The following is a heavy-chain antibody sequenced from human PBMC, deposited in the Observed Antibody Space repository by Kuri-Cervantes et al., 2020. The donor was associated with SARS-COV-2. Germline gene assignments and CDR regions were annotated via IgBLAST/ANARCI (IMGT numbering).Heavy chain of an antibody. D-gene: IGHD3-10*01. CDR2: ISGSGAPT. CDR1: GFTFSIYA. CDR3: VKDYYGSGINWIFDS. V-gene: IGHV3-23*01. J-gene: IGHJ4*02. Sequence: GGSLRLSCAPSGFTFSIYAMNWVRQGPRTGLEWVSGISGSGAPTYYADSVKGRFTISRDNSKSTLYLQMDSLRADDTAVYYCVKDYYGSGINWIFDSWVQGALVTVSS.